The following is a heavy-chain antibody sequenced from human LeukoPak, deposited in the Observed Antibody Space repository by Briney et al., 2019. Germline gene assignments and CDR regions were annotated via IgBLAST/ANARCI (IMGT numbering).Heavy chain of an antibody. Sequence: PSETLPLTCNVSGDSISSYYWSWIRQPPGKGLEWIGYIYYSGSTSYSPSLKSRVTISLDTSKSQFFLILSSLTAADTAVYYCARHSQRKDYYGMDVWGQGTTVTVSS. J-gene: IGHJ6*02. V-gene: IGHV4-59*08. CDR3: ARHSQRKDYYGMDV. CDR1: GDSISSYY. CDR2: IYYSGST.